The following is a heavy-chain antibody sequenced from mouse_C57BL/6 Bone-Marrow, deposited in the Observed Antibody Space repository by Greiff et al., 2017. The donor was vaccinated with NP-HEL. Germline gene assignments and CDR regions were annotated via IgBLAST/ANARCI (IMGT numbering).Heavy chain of an antibody. V-gene: IGHV1-85*01. CDR3: ARSGPYYYGSLGCAY. J-gene: IGHJ3*01. Sequence: VQLQPSGPELVKPGASVKLSCKASGYTFTSYDINWVKQSPGQGLEWIGWIYPRDGYPTYNEQFKGKATLTVDTSSSTAYRELHSLTSEDSAVYFGARSGPYYYGSLGCAYWGQGTLVTVSA. CDR1: GYTFTSYD. CDR2: IYPRDGYP. D-gene: IGHD1-1*01.